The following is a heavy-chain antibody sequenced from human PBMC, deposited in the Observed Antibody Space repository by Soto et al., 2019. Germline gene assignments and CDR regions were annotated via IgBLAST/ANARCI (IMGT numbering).Heavy chain of an antibody. Sequence: ASETLSLTCTVSGGSSSSSSYYWAWVRQAAGKRLEWVANIKQDGSEKYYMDSVKGRFTISRDNAKNSVYLQMNSLRAEDTAVYYCARGSYGSGSYYAGDWFDFWGQGTLVTVSS. CDR1: GGSSSSSSYY. CDR2: IKQDGSEK. D-gene: IGHD3-10*01. CDR3: ARGSYGSGSYYAGDWFDF. V-gene: IGHV3-7*01. J-gene: IGHJ5*01.